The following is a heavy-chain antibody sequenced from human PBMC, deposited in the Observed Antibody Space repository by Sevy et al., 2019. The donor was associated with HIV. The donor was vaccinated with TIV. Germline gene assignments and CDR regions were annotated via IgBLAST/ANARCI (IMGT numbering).Heavy chain of an antibody. Sequence: SETLSLTCAVHDGSFSGYYWNWIRRLPGKGLEWIGELNESGITYYNPSLKSRVTISVDTSKKQFSLKLNSVTAVDSAVYFCARSPPVVVVPGAPSWFDPWGQGTLVTVSS. V-gene: IGHV4-34*01. J-gene: IGHJ5*02. CDR2: LNESGIT. CDR3: ARSPPVVVVPGAPSWFDP. CDR1: DGSFSGYY. D-gene: IGHD2-2*01.